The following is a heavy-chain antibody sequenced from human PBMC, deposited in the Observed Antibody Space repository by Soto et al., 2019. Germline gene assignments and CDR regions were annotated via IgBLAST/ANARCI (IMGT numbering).Heavy chain of an antibody. D-gene: IGHD6-13*01. CDR3: AKEGGYSSSWGYNWFDP. CDR2: ISYDGSNK. V-gene: IGHV3-30*04. CDR1: GFTFSSYA. Sequence: QVQLVESGGGVVQPGRSLRLSCAASGFTFSSYAMHWVRQAPGKGLEWVAVISYDGSNKYYADSVKGRFTISRDNSKNTLYLQMNSLRAEDTAVYYCAKEGGYSSSWGYNWFDPWGQGTLVTVSS. J-gene: IGHJ5*02.